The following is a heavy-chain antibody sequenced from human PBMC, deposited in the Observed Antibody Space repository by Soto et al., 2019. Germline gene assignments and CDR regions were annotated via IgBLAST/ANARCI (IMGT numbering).Heavy chain of an antibody. CDR2: ISGSGGST. V-gene: IGHV3-23*01. CDR3: AKHVRYCSGGSCYSHYYYYGMDV. D-gene: IGHD2-15*01. J-gene: IGHJ6*02. Sequence: EVQLLESGGGLVQPGGSLRLSCAVSGFTFSNYAMSWVRQAPGKGLEWVSVISGSGGSTYYADSVKGRFTISRDNSKNTLYLQMNSLRAEDTAVYYCAKHVRYCSGGSCYSHYYYYGMDVWGQGTTVTVSS. CDR1: GFTFSNYA.